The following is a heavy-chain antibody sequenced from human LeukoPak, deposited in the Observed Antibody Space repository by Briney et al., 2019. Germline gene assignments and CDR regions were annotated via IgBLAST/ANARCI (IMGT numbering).Heavy chain of an antibody. D-gene: IGHD5-24*01. CDR2: IQQDGGQK. V-gene: IGHV3-7*05. Sequence: GGSLRLSCAASGFTFSNYWMIWVRQAPGKGLEWVANIQQDGGQKRYVDSVRGRFTVSRDNAQTSLYLHMNSLGAEDMAVYYCARASNPWLQLSWGQGTLVTVSS. CDR3: ARASNPWLQLS. CDR1: GFTFSNYW. J-gene: IGHJ4*02.